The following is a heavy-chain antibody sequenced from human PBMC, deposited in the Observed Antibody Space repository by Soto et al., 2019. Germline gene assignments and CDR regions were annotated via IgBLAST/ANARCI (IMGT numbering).Heavy chain of an antibody. J-gene: IGHJ5*02. D-gene: IGHD2-21*02. Sequence: QLQLQESGPGLVKPSETLSLTCTVSGGSISSSSYFWGWIRQPPGKGLEWIGSIYYSGSTYYNPSINSRVTVSVDTSKNQFSLKLSSVTAADTAVYYCARHPSDFWFDPWGQGTLVTVSS. V-gene: IGHV4-39*01. CDR2: IYYSGST. CDR3: ARHPSDFWFDP. CDR1: GGSISSSSYF.